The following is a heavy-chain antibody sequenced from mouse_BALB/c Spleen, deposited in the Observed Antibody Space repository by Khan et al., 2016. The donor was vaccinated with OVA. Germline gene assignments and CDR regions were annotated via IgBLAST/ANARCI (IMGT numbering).Heavy chain of an antibody. CDR2: IGPGSGNT. V-gene: IGHV1S41*01. CDR1: GYTFTSYW. J-gene: IGHJ4*01. D-gene: IGHD1-1*01. Sequence: DLVKPGASVKLSCKASGYTFTSYWINWIKQRPGQGLEWVGHIGPGSGNTYYNEIFKGKATLTVDTSSSTAYIQLSSLSSEDSAVYFCARSNSYGSSLYAMDYWGQGTSVTVSS. CDR3: ARSNSYGSSLYAMDY.